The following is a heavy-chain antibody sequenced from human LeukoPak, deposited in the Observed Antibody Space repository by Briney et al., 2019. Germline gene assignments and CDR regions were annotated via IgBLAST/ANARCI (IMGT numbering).Heavy chain of an antibody. J-gene: IGHJ4*02. V-gene: IGHV3-23*01. Sequence: GGSLRLSCEASGFTFSSYVISWVRQAPGKGLEWVSAISASGGSTYYADSVKGRFTISRDNSKNTLYLLMNSLRAEDTAVYYCARGDGVYVYWGQGTLVTVSS. CDR3: ARGDGVYVY. D-gene: IGHD5/OR15-5a*01. CDR2: ISASGGST. CDR1: GFTFSSYV.